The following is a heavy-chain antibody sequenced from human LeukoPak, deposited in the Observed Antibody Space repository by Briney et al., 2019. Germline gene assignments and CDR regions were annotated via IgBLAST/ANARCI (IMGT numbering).Heavy chain of an antibody. CDR3: SGPYSSSWYETY. CDR2: IYYSGST. V-gene: IGHV4-39*01. J-gene: IGHJ4*02. CDR1: GGSISSSSYY. D-gene: IGHD6-13*01. Sequence: SETLSLTCTVSGGSISSSSYYWGWIRQPPGKGLEWIGSIYYSGSTYYNPSLKSRVIISVDTSKNQFSLKLSSVTAADTAVYYCSGPYSSSWYETYWGQGTLVTVSS.